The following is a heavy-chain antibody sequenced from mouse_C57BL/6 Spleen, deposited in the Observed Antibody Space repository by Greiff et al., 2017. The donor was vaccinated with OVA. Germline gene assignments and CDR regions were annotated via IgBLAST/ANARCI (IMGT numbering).Heavy chain of an antibody. J-gene: IGHJ4*01. Sequence: EVQLQQSGAELVRPGDSVKLSCTASGFNIKDDYMHWVKQRPEQGLEWIGWIDPENGDTEYASKFQGKATITADTSANTAYLKLSSLPSEDTAVYYCTTHGSYNAMYYWGQGTSVTVSS. V-gene: IGHV14-4*01. D-gene: IGHD1-1*02. CDR3: TTHGSYNAMYY. CDR1: GFNIKDDY. CDR2: IDPENGDT.